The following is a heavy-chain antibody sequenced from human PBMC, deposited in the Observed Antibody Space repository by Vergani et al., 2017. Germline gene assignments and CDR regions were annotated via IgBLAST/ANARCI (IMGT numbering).Heavy chain of an antibody. D-gene: IGHD3-22*01. V-gene: IGHV1-2*02. Sequence: QVQLVQSGAEVKKPGASVKVSCKTSGYTFTDYYMHWVRQAPGQGLEWMGWIYPNSGGTNYAQNFQGRVTMTSDTSISTAYMELSRLRSDDTAVYFCARDLDYYDSTTSYYGGGYWGQGTLVTVSS. CDR1: GYTFTDYY. J-gene: IGHJ4*02. CDR2: IYPNSGGT. CDR3: ARDLDYYDSTTSYYGGGY.